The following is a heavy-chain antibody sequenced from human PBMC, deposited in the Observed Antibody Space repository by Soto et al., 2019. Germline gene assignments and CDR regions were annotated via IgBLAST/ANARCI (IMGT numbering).Heavy chain of an antibody. CDR1: GYTFTSYA. CDR2: INAGNGNT. Sequence: QVQLVQSGAEVKKPGASVKVSCKASGYTFTSYAMHWVRQAPGQRLEWMGWINAGNGNTKYSQKFQGRVIITRDTSASTAYMELSSLRSEDTAVYYCARKKIVVDYWGQGTLVTVSS. D-gene: IGHD2-15*01. V-gene: IGHV1-3*01. J-gene: IGHJ4*02. CDR3: ARKKIVVDY.